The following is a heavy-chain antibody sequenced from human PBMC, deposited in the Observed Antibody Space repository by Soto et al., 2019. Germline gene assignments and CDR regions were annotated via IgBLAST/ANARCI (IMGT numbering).Heavy chain of an antibody. Sequence: SVKVSFKASRGAFSSFAISLVRQAPGQGLEWMGGIIPIFGTANYAQKFQGRVTITADKSTSTAYMELSSLRSEDTAVYYCARGGPKAAGYYYGMDVWGQGTTVTVSS. CDR2: IIPIFGTA. J-gene: IGHJ6*02. CDR1: RGAFSSFA. D-gene: IGHD2-15*01. CDR3: ARGGPKAAGYYYGMDV. V-gene: IGHV1-69*06.